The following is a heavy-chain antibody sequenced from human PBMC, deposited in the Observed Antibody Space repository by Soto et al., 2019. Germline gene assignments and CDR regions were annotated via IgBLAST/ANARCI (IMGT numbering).Heavy chain of an antibody. Sequence: SATLSLTCSVSGGSTSSDHFWAWFRPPPGKGLEWIGSTYYSGSTYYNPSLMSRVTISVDTSKNQFSLKLSSVTAADTAVYYCSMVRGANRGSYYYYYYMDVWGKGTTVTVSS. V-gene: IGHV4-39*01. CDR1: GGSTSSDHF. CDR2: TYYSGST. CDR3: SMVRGANRGSYYYYYYMDV. D-gene: IGHD3-10*01. J-gene: IGHJ6*03.